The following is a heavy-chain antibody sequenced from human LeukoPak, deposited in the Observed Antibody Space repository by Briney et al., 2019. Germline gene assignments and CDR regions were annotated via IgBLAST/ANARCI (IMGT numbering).Heavy chain of an antibody. Sequence: SETLSLTCAVYGGSFSGYYWSWIRQPPGKGLEWIGEINHSGSTNYNPSLKSRVTISVDTSKNQFSLKLSSVTAADTAVYYCARGSYDILTGYSSFGEYWGQGTLVTVSS. V-gene: IGHV4-34*01. CDR1: GGSFSGYY. CDR2: INHSGST. J-gene: IGHJ4*02. D-gene: IGHD3-9*01. CDR3: ARGSYDILTGYSSFGEY.